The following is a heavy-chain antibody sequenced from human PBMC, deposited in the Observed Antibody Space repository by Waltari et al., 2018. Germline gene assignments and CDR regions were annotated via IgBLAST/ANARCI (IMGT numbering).Heavy chain of an antibody. D-gene: IGHD3-3*02. J-gene: IGHJ4*02. CDR2: IYTSGST. CDR3: VTVGSSIQAFDYFDN. V-gene: IGHV4-61*02. Sequence: QVQLQESGPGLVKPSQTLSLTCSVSGVSITSGSHYWSWIRQPAGKGLEWIGHIYTSGSTKYTPSLKRRVTISVDTSKNQFSLRLSSVTAADTAVYYCVTVGSSIQAFDYFDNWGQGTLVTVSS. CDR1: GVSITSGSHY.